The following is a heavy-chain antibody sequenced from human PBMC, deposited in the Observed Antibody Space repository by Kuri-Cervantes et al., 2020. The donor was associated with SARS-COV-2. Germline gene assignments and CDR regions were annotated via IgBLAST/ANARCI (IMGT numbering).Heavy chain of an antibody. D-gene: IGHD1-14*01. CDR3: AKDKIGDGKPIIY. J-gene: IGHJ4*02. V-gene: IGHV4-59*01. Sequence: ESLKISCIVSGDSMSGSYWTWMRKSPGRGLEWIGYVSDTGSRYNPSRGSRVTISVDTSKNQFSLRLTSVTAADTALYSCAKDKIGDGKPIIYWGRGILVTVSS. CDR1: GDSMSGSY. CDR2: VSDTGSR.